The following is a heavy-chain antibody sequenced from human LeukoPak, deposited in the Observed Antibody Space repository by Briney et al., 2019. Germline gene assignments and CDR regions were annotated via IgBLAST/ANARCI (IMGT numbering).Heavy chain of an antibody. CDR2: IYYSGST. CDR1: GGSISSYY. J-gene: IGHJ5*02. CDR3: ARRESYLFAP. V-gene: IGHV4-59*08. D-gene: IGHD3-10*01. Sequence: SETLSLTCTVSGGSISSYYWSWIRQPPGKGLEWIGYIYYSGSTNYNPSLKSRVTIPVDTSKNQFPLKLSSVPAADTAVYYSARRESYLFAPWGQGALVTVSS.